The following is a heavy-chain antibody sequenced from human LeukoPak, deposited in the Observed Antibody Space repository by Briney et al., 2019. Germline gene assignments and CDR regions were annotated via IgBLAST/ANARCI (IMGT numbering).Heavy chain of an antibody. CDR2: INPNGGGT. V-gene: IGHV1-2*04. J-gene: IGHJ6*04. Sequence: HWASVKVSCKASGYTFTGYYFHWARQAPGQGLEWMGWINPNGGGTNYAQKFQGWVTMTTDTSISTAYLDLNRLSSDDTAVYYCGGGAWFGELRGGGLDVWGKGTTVTVSS. CDR3: GGGAWFGELRGGGLDV. CDR1: GYTFTGYY. D-gene: IGHD3-10*01.